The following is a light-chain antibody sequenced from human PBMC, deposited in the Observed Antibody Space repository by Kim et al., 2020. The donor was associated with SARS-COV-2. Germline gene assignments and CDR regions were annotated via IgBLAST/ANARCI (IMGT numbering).Light chain of an antibody. V-gene: IGKV3-20*01. CDR3: QQYGDSWT. CDR2: GTS. J-gene: IGKJ1*01. CDR1: QSVYISF. Sequence: LFPRYRPTLTCRAIQSVYISFLAWYQQKPGQAPSPLIYGTSNRATAIPARFSGSGSGTDFTLTISRLEPEDSAVYYCQQYGDSWTFGQGTKVDIK.